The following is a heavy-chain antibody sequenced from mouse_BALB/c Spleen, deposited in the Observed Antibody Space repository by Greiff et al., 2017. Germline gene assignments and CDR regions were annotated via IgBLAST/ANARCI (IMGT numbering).Heavy chain of an antibody. D-gene: IGHD2-10*02. CDR2: IDPEDGNT. CDR3: AREYGNKFAY. J-gene: IGHJ3*01. Sequence: EVQLMESGAELVRPGASVKLSCKASGFTINDYYMHWVKQRPEQGLEWIGWIDPEDGNTIYDPKFQGKASITADKSSNTAYLQLSSLTSEDTAVYYCAREYGNKFAYWGQGTLVTVSA. CDR1: GFTINDYY. V-gene: IGHV14-1*02.